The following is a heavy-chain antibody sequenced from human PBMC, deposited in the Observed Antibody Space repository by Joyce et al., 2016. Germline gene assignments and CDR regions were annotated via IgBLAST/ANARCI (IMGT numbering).Heavy chain of an antibody. D-gene: IGHD1-14*01. J-gene: IGHJ4*02. CDR3: AIQITDYFDS. V-gene: IGHV4-30-2*01. CDR2: IFHSGST. Sequence: QLQLQESGSGLVQPSQTLSLTCGVSNGSISSGGSSWSWIRQPPGKGLEWIGNIFHSGSTYYNPTLKSRVTISVDTSKNQFSLNLRTVTAADTAVYYCAIQITDYFDSWGPGTLVTVSS. CDR1: NGSISSGGSS.